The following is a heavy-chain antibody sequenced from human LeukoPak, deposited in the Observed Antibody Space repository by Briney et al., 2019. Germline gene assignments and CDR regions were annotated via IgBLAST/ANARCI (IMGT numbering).Heavy chain of an antibody. Sequence: GGSLRLSCVASGFTFSNFALSWVRQAPGKGLEWVCAISGNGGITLYADSVKGRFTISRDNSKNTLFLQMNSLRAEDTAVYYCAKRPPGRYFDYWGQGTLVTVSS. CDR1: GFTFSNFA. V-gene: IGHV3-23*01. D-gene: IGHD1-14*01. CDR3: AKRPPGRYFDY. CDR2: ISGNGGIT. J-gene: IGHJ4*02.